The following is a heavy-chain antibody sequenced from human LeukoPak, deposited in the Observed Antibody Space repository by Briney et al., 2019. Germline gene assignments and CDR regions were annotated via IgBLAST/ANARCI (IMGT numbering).Heavy chain of an antibody. D-gene: IGHD2-21*01. CDR2: IYYSGST. CDR1: GGSISSYY. V-gene: IGHV4-59*12. Sequence: SETLSLTCTVSGGSISSYYWSWIRQPPGKGLEWLGYIYYSGSTNYNPSLKSRVTISVDTSKNQFSLKLSSVTAADTAVYSCARAVEGNRGDNAFDIWGQGTMVTVSS. J-gene: IGHJ3*02. CDR3: ARAVEGNRGDNAFDI.